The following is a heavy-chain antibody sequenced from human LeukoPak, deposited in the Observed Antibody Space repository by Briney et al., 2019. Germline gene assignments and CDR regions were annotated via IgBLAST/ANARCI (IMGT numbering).Heavy chain of an antibody. CDR1: GFTFSSYW. V-gene: IGHV3-7*01. D-gene: IGHD4-23*01. Sequence: GGSLRLSCAASGFTFSSYWMSWVRQAPGKGVEWVANIKQDGSEKYYVDSVKGRFTISRDNAKNSLYLQMNSLRAEDTAVYYCAREGHGGNSDGWGQGTLVTVSS. J-gene: IGHJ4*02. CDR3: AREGHGGNSDG. CDR2: IKQDGSEK.